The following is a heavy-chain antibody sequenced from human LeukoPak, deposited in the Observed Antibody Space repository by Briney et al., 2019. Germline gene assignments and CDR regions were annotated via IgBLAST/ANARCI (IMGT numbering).Heavy chain of an antibody. V-gene: IGHV3-30*02. J-gene: IGHJ5*02. Sequence: PGGSLRLSCAASGFTFSSHGMHWVRQAPGKGLEWVTFIRYDGSNEYYADSVKGRFTISRDNSKNTVFLQMNSLRDEDTAVYYCARSGQGGGSSRRSYWFGWFDPWGQGTLVTVSS. D-gene: IGHD1-26*01. CDR2: IRYDGSNE. CDR3: ARSGQGGGSSRRSYWFGWFDP. CDR1: GFTFSSHG.